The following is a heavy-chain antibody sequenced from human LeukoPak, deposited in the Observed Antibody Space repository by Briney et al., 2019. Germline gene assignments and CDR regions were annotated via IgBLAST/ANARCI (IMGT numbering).Heavy chain of an antibody. J-gene: IGHJ4*02. V-gene: IGHV1-45*02. CDR3: AREYSSGMLDY. D-gene: IGHD6-19*01. CDR1: GYTFTYRY. Sequence: ASVKVSCKASGYTFTYRYLHWVRQAPGQALEWMGWITPFNGNTNYAQKFQDRVTITRDRSMSTAYMELSSLRSEDTAVYYCAREYSSGMLDYWGQGTLVTVSS. CDR2: ITPFNGNT.